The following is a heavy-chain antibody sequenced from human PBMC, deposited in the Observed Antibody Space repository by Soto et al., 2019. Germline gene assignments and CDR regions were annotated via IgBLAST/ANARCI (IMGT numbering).Heavy chain of an antibody. CDR1: GYSISSGYY. D-gene: IGHD1-26*01. J-gene: IGHJ4*02. Sequence: TSETLSLTCAVSGYSISSGYYWGWIRRPPGKGLEWIGSIYHSGSTYYNPSLKSRVTISVDTSKNQFSLKLSSVTAADTAVYYCARVGGSYLGFDYWGQGALVTVSS. CDR3: ARVGGSYLGFDY. CDR2: IYHSGST. V-gene: IGHV4-38-2*01.